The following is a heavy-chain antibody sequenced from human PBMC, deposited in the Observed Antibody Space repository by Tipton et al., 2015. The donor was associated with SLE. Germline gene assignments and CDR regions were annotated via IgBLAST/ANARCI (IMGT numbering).Heavy chain of an antibody. CDR2: INHSGST. J-gene: IGHJ5*02. D-gene: IGHD3-10*01. CDR1: GGSFSGYY. Sequence: TLSLTCAVYGGSFSGYYWSWIRQPPGKGLEWIGEINHSGSTNYNPSLKSRVTISVDTSKNQFSLKLSSVTAADTAVYYCARAEEYYGSGNWFDPWGQGTLVTVSS. CDR3: ARAEEYYGSGNWFDP. V-gene: IGHV4-34*01.